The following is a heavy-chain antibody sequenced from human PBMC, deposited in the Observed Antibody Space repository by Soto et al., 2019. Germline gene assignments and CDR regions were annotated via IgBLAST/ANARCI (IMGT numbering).Heavy chain of an antibody. D-gene: IGHD3-22*01. CDR2: IDPTDSYA. CDR1: GYSFTSYW. J-gene: IGHJ4*02. Sequence: PGESLKISCRVSGYSFTSYWISWVRQMPGKGLEWMGRIDPTDSYANYSPSFQGHVTFSVDRSINTAYLQWSSLKAPDTAVYYCARLNSRPGTNGQLDYWGQGTLVPVSS. CDR3: ARLNSRPGTNGQLDY. V-gene: IGHV5-10-1*01.